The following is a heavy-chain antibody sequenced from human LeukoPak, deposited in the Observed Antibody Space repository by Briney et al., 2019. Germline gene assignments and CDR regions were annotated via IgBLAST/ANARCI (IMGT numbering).Heavy chain of an antibody. CDR2: IRYDGSYK. J-gene: IGHJ5*02. D-gene: IGHD3-10*01. V-gene: IGHV3-30*02. CDR3: AKDRNVQNKDLWFGVRRRWGQIDL. CDR1: GFTFSNAW. Sequence: GGSLRLSCAVSGFTFSNAWMSWVRQAPGKGLEWVAFIRYDGSYKYYTEYTKGRFTISRDNSKNTLSLQMNSLRAEDTAVYYCAKDRNVQNKDLWFGVRRRWGQIDLWGQGTLVTVSS.